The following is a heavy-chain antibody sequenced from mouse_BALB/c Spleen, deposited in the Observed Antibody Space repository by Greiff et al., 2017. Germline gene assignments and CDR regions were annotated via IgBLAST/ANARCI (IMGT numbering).Heavy chain of an antibody. Sequence: QVQLQQPGAELVMPGASVKMSCKASGYTFTDYWMHWVKQRPGQGLEWIGAIDTSDSYTSYNQKFKGKATLTVDESSSTAYMQLSSLTSEDSAVYYCAREGITTVDYWGQGTTRTVSS. D-gene: IGHD1-1*01. J-gene: IGHJ2*01. CDR1: GYTFTDYW. V-gene: IGHV1-69*01. CDR3: AREGITTVDY. CDR2: IDTSDSYT.